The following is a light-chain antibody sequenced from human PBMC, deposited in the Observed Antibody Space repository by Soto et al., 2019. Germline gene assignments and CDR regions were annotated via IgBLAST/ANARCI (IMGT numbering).Light chain of an antibody. J-gene: IGKJ2*01. CDR1: QSISSW. V-gene: IGKV1-5*03. Sequence: DIQMTQSPSTLSASIGDRVTITCRASQSISSWLAWYQQKPGTAPKLLIYKGSSLESGVPSRFSGSGSGTEVTLTISSLQPDDFATYYGQQYNSYPYTFGQGTELEIK. CDR3: QQYNSYPYT. CDR2: KGS.